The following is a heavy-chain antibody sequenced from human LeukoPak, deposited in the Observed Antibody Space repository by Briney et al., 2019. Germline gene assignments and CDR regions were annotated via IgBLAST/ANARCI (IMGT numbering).Heavy chain of an antibody. V-gene: IGHV3-69-1*01. D-gene: IGHD6-13*01. J-gene: IGHJ5*02. Sequence: GGSLRLSCEASGFIVSNYEVNWVRLAPGKGLQWISFIASDGSINYADSVKGRFTLSRDSATNSLYLHMNSLRAEDTAVYYCARETIAAAGKGFDPWGQGTLVTVSS. CDR2: IASDGSI. CDR1: GFIVSNYE. CDR3: ARETIAAAGKGFDP.